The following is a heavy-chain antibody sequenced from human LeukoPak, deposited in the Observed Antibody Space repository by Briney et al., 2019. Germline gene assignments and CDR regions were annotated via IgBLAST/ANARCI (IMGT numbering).Heavy chain of an antibody. CDR3: ARGEYDFWSGYRPTYYYYYMDV. CDR1: GYTFTGYY. D-gene: IGHD3-3*01. V-gene: IGHV1-2*02. CDR2: INPNSGGT. Sequence: ASVKVSCKASGYTFTGYYMHWVRQAPGQGLEWMGWINPNSGGTNYAQKFQGRVTMTRDTSISTAYMELSSLRSEDTAVYYCARGEYDFWSGYRPTYYYYYMDVWGKGTTVTVSS. J-gene: IGHJ6*03.